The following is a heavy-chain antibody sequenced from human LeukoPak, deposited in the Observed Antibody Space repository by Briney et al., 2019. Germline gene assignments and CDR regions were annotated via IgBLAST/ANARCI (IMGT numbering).Heavy chain of an antibody. CDR3: AKDRTTVTPIALFDY. CDR2: ISASGGST. CDR1: GFTFSSYG. J-gene: IGHJ4*02. V-gene: IGHV3-23*01. Sequence: HSGGSLILPCAASGFTFSSYGIHWVRQAPGKGLECVSDISASGGSTFYADSVKGRFTISRDNSKSTLYLQMNSLRVEDTAVYYCAKDRTTVTPIALFDYWGQGTLVTVSS. D-gene: IGHD4-17*01.